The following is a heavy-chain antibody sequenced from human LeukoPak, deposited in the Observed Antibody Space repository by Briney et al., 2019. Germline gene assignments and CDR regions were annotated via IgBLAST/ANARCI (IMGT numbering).Heavy chain of an antibody. D-gene: IGHD2-2*01. CDR1: GGTFCSYV. V-gene: IGHV1-69*04. Sequence: GSSVKVSCKASGGTFCSYVISWVRQAPGQGLEWMGRIIPILGIANYAQKFQGRVTITADKSTSTAYMELSSLRPEDTAVYYCARERSAMAPFDYWGQGTLVTVSS. CDR3: ARERSAMAPFDY. J-gene: IGHJ4*02. CDR2: IIPILGIA.